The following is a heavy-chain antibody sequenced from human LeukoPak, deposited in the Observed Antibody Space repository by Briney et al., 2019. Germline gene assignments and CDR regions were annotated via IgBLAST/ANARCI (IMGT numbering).Heavy chain of an antibody. CDR2: ISSSGSTI. CDR1: GFTSRNSV. V-gene: IGHV3-11*04. J-gene: IGHJ4*02. CDR3: AREDYYDSSGYDY. Sequence: KPGGSLRLSCVVSGFTSRNSVMSWVRQPPGKGLEWVSYISSSGSTIYYADSVKGRFTISRDNAKNSLYLQMNSLRAEDTAVYYCAREDYYDSSGYDYWGQGTLVTVSS. D-gene: IGHD3-22*01.